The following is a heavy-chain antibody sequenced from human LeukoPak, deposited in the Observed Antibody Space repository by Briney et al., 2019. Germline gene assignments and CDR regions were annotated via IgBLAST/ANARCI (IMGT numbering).Heavy chain of an antibody. CDR2: INPSGGGI. J-gene: IGHJ5*02. V-gene: IGHV1-46*01. Sequence: ASVKVSCKASGYTFTNYHMHWVRQAPGQGFEWMGIINPSGGGISYAQKFQGRVTMTRDTSMSTVYMELRSLRSDDTAVYYCARDRTVTTPNWFDPWGQGTLVTVSS. D-gene: IGHD4-17*01. CDR1: GYTFTNYH. CDR3: ARDRTVTTPNWFDP.